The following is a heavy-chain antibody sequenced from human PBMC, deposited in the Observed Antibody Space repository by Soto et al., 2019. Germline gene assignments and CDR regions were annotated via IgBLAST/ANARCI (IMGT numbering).Heavy chain of an antibody. J-gene: IGHJ6*03. CDR2: INHSGST. V-gene: IGHV4-39*07. Sequence: SETLSLTCTVSGGSISSSSYYWGWIRQPPGKGLEWIGEINHSGSTNYNPSLKSRVTISVDTSKNQFSLKLSSVTAADTAVYYCARVVFYMDVWGKGTTVTVSS. CDR3: ARVVFYMDV. CDR1: GGSISSSSYY. D-gene: IGHD3-16*01.